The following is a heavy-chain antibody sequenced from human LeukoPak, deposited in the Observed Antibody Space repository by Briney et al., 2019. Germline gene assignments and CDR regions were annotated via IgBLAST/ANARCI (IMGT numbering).Heavy chain of an antibody. D-gene: IGHD3-10*01. CDR2: INHSGST. J-gene: IGHJ4*02. CDR3: ARGGSGSYYNSRAFDY. CDR1: GGSFSGYY. V-gene: IGHV4-34*01. Sequence: SETLSLTCAVYGGSFSGYYWSWIRQPPGKGLEWIGEINHSGSTNYNPSLKSRVTISVDTSKNQFSLKLSSVTAADTAVYYCARGGSGSYYNSRAFDYWGQGTLVTVSS.